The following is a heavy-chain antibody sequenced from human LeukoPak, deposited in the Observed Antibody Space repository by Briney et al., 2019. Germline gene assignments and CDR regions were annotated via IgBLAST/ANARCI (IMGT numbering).Heavy chain of an antibody. Sequence: SSETLSLTCAVSGGSISSYYWSWIRQPPGKGLEWIGYIYYSGSTKYKPSLKSRVTISVDTSKNQFSLKLSSVTAADTAVYYCARGRFLDAFDIWGQGTMVTVSS. D-gene: IGHD3-3*01. CDR1: GGSISSYY. CDR3: ARGRFLDAFDI. CDR2: IYYSGST. J-gene: IGHJ3*02. V-gene: IGHV4-59*01.